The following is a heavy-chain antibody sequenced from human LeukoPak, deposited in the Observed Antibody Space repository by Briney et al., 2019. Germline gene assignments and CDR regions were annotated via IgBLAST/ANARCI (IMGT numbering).Heavy chain of an antibody. D-gene: IGHD6-19*01. J-gene: IGHJ4*02. V-gene: IGHV3-30*04. CDR1: GFIFEDFA. Sequence: PGRSLRLSCAPSGFIFEDFAMHWVRQAPGKGLEWVALISYDGGNENYAGSVKGRFTISRDNSKNTLYLHMNSLRPEDTAVYYCARDPPFSSGWSQNHFDHWGQGTLVTVSS. CDR2: ISYDGGNE. CDR3: ARDPPFSSGWSQNHFDH.